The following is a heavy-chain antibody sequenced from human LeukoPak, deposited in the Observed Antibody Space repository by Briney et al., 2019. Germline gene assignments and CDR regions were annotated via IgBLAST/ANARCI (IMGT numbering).Heavy chain of an antibody. Sequence: SETLSLTCTVSGGSISSYYWSWIRQPPGKGLEWIGYIYYSGSTNYNPSLKSRVTISVDTSKNQFSLKPSSVTAADTAVYYCARDSSRLDAFDIWGQGTMVTVSS. CDR1: GGSISSYY. CDR3: ARDSSRLDAFDI. CDR2: IYYSGST. J-gene: IGHJ3*02. D-gene: IGHD6-13*01. V-gene: IGHV4-59*01.